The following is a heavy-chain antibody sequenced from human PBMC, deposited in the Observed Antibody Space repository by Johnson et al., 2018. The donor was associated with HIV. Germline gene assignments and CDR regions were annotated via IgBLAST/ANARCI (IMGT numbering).Heavy chain of an antibody. D-gene: IGHD6-19*01. CDR1: GFTFGGAW. J-gene: IGHJ3*02. V-gene: IGHV3-74*01. Sequence: VQLVESGGGLVQPGGSLRLSCVASGFTFGGAWMHWVRQAPGQGLVWVSRIKTDGSTTAYADSLRGRFPISGDNAKSTLYLHMNSRRAEDTAVYFCARIPGSGWEHDAFDIWGQGTMVTVSS. CDR2: IKTDGSTT. CDR3: ARIPGSGWEHDAFDI.